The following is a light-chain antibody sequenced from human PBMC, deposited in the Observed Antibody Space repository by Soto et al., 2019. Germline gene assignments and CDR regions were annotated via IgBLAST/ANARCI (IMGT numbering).Light chain of an antibody. V-gene: IGKV3D-15*01. CDR1: QSVSSN. CDR2: GAS. CDR3: QQYNNWRT. J-gene: IGKJ1*01. Sequence: EIVMTQSPATLSVSPGERATLSCRASQSVSSNLAWYQQKPGQAPRLLIYGASIRATGIPARFSGSGSGTEFTLTISSLQSEDFAVYYCQQYNNWRTFGQGPKVDI.